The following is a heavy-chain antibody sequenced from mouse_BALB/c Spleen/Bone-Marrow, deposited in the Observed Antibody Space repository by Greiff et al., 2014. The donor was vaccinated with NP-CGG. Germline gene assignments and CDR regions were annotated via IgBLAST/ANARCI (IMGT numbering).Heavy chain of an antibody. Sequence: VKLMESRAELVKPGASVKLSCKASGYSFTSYWMHWVKQRPGQGLEWIGEISPSNGRSNYNEKFKSKATLTVDKSSSTAYMQLSGLTSEDSAVYYCTRSELRRGGYALDYWGLGTSVTVSS. CDR2: ISPSNGRS. D-gene: IGHD2-12*01. J-gene: IGHJ4*01. CDR3: TRSELRRGGYALDY. CDR1: GYSFTSYW. V-gene: IGHV1S81*02.